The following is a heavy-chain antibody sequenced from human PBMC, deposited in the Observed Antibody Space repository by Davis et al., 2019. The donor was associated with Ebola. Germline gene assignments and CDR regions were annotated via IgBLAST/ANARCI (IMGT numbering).Heavy chain of an antibody. Sequence: ASVKVSCKASGYTFTSYVISWVRQAPGPGLEWMGWIDAYNGNTYYAQKLQGRLTMTTDTSTSTAYMELRSLRSDDTAVYYCARGAYGHYFDGMDVWGQGTTVTVSS. CDR3: ARGAYGHYFDGMDV. CDR1: GYTFTSYV. J-gene: IGHJ6*02. V-gene: IGHV1-18*04. CDR2: IDAYNGNT. D-gene: IGHD4-17*01.